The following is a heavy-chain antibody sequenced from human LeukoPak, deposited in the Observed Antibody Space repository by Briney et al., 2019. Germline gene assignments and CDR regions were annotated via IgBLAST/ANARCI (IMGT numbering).Heavy chain of an antibody. V-gene: IGHV3-66*01. CDR2: IYSGGST. Sequence: GGSLRLSCAASGFTVSSNYMSWVCQAPEQGLEWVSVIYSGGSTYYADSVKGRFTISRDNSTNTLYLQMDSLRAEDTAVYYCAREYYYGSGSYYPWGQGTLVTVSS. J-gene: IGHJ5*02. D-gene: IGHD3-10*01. CDR3: AREYYYGSGSYYP. CDR1: GFTVSSNY.